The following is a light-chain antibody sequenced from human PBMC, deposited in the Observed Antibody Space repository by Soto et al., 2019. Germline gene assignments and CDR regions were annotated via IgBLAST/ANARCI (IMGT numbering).Light chain of an antibody. CDR1: QSVSSN. Sequence: EIVMTQSPATLSVSPGERATLSCRASQSVSSNLAWYQQKPAQAPRLLIYGASTRATGIPARFSGSVSGTEFTLSISSLQSEDFEVYYCQQYKNWTPWTFGQGNKVEI. CDR2: GAS. V-gene: IGKV3-15*01. CDR3: QQYKNWTPWT. J-gene: IGKJ1*01.